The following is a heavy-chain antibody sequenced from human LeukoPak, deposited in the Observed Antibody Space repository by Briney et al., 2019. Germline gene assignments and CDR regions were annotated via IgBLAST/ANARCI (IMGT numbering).Heavy chain of an antibody. CDR2: INHSGST. CDR1: GGSFSGYY. J-gene: IGHJ3*02. CDR3: AREIRYFDWLFQRHDAFDI. V-gene: IGHV4-34*01. Sequence: TSETLSLTCAVYGGSFSGYYWGWIRQPPGKGLEWIGEINHSGSTNYNPSLKSRVTISVDTSKNQFSLKLSSVTAADTAVYYCAREIRYFDWLFQRHDAFDIWGQGTMVTVSS. D-gene: IGHD3-9*01.